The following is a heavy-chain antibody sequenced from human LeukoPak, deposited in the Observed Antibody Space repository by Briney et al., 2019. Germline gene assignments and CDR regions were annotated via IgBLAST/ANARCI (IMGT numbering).Heavy chain of an antibody. D-gene: IGHD6-13*01. CDR3: ARDTAAAAGIFDY. CDR1: GFTFSSYA. J-gene: IGHJ4*02. V-gene: IGHV3-21*01. Sequence: GGSLRLSCAASGFTFSSYAMHWVRQAPGKGLEWVSSISSSSSYIYYADSVKGRFTISRDNAKNSLYLQMNSLRAEDTAVYYCARDTAAAAGIFDYWGQGTLVTVSS. CDR2: ISSSSSYI.